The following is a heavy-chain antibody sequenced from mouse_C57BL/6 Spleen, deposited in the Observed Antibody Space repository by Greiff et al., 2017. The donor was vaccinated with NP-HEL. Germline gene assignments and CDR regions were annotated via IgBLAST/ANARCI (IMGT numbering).Heavy chain of an antibody. CDR2: IDPETGGT. CDR1: GYTFTDYE. D-gene: IGHD1-1*01. CDR3: TRVSYGSWFAY. V-gene: IGHV1-15*01. J-gene: IGHJ3*01. Sequence: VQLQQSGAELVRPGASVTLSCKASGYTFTDYEMHWVKQTPVHGLEWIGAIDPETGGTAYNQKFKGKAILTADKSSSTAYMELRSLTSEDSSVYYCTRVSYGSWFAYWGQGTLVTVSA.